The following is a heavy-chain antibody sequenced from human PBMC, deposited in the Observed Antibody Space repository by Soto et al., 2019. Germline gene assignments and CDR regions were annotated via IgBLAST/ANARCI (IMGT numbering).Heavy chain of an antibody. V-gene: IGHV4-59*01. CDR2: IYYSGST. J-gene: IGHJ6*02. CDR1: GGSISSYY. D-gene: IGHD3-10*01. Sequence: SETLSLTCTVSGGSISSYYWIWIRQPPGKGLEWIGYIYYSGSTNYNPSLKSRVTISVDTSKNQFSLKLSSVTAADTAVYYCARGRENYYGSGSSYYGMDVWGQGTTVTVSS. CDR3: ARGRENYYGSGSSYYGMDV.